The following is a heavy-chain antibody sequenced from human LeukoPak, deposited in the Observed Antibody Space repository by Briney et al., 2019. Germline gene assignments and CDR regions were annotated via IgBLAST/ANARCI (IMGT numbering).Heavy chain of an antibody. D-gene: IGHD5-24*01. CDR1: GGSISSSGFY. Sequence: PSETLSLTCSVSGGSISSSGFYWSWIRQPPGKGLKWIGYVYYSGSTNYNPSLKSRVTISVDTSKNQFSLKLASVTAADTAVYYCARGDGYNFDYWGQGTLVTVSS. CDR3: ARGDGYNFDY. CDR2: VYYSGST. J-gene: IGHJ4*02. V-gene: IGHV4-61*08.